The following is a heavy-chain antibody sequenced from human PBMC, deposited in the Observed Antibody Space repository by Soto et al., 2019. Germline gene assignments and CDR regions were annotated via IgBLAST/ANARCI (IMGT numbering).Heavy chain of an antibody. Sequence: PSETLSLTCTVSGGSISSSSYYWGWIRQPPGKGLEWIGSIYYSGSTYYNPSLKSRVTISVDTSKNQFSLKLSSVTAADTAVYYCAKEDGVVIVDAFDIWGQGTMVTVSS. D-gene: IGHD3-22*01. CDR3: AKEDGVVIVDAFDI. V-gene: IGHV4-39*02. CDR1: GGSISSSSYY. CDR2: IYYSGST. J-gene: IGHJ3*02.